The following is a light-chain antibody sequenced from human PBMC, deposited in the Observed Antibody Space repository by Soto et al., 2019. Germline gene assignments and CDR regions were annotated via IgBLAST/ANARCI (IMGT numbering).Light chain of an antibody. CDR3: QQRSNWPPEYT. Sequence: EIVLTQSPATLSLSPGERATLSCRASQSVSSYLAWYQQKPGQAPRLLIYDASNRATGIPARFSGSGSGTDFTLNLSSLEPEDFAVYYCQQRSNWPPEYTFGQGTKLEIK. CDR1: QSVSSY. V-gene: IGKV3-11*01. J-gene: IGKJ2*01. CDR2: DAS.